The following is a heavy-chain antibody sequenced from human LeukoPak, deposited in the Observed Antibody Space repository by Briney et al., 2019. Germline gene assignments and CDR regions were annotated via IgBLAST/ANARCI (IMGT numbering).Heavy chain of an antibody. D-gene: IGHD3-10*01. CDR2: INPNSGGT. CDR1: GYTFTGYY. J-gene: IGHJ4*02. CDR3: ARDLWFGAIYFDY. V-gene: IGHV1-2*04. Sequence: GASVKVSCKASGYTFTGYYMHWVRQAPGQGLEWMGWINPNSGGTNYAQKFQGWVTMTRDTSISTAYMELSRLRSGDTAVYYCARDLWFGAIYFDYWGQGTLVTVSS.